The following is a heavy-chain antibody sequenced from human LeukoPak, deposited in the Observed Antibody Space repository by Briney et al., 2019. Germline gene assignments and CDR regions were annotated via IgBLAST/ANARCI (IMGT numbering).Heavy chain of an antibody. Sequence: SETLSLTCTVSGGSISSYYWSWIRQPPGKGLEWIGYIYYSGSTNYNPFLKSRVTISVDTSKNQFSLKLSSVTAADTAVYYCASLNRYYYYMDVWGKGTTVTVSS. CDR2: IYYSGST. CDR1: GGSISSYY. V-gene: IGHV4-59*08. J-gene: IGHJ6*03. D-gene: IGHD1-14*01. CDR3: ASLNRYYYYMDV.